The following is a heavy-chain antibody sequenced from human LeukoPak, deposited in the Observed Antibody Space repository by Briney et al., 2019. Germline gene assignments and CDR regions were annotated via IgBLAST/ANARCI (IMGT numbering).Heavy chain of an antibody. J-gene: IGHJ4*02. D-gene: IGHD2-15*01. Sequence: PGGSLRLSCVASGFTFSSYAMTWVRQAPGKGLDWASAISGSGGTTYDADSVKGRFTISRDNSKNTLYMQMNSLRAEDTAIYYCAKGQIGYCSGGSCYPVDYWGQGILVTVSS. CDR3: AKGQIGYCSGGSCYPVDY. CDR1: GFTFSSYA. V-gene: IGHV3-23*01. CDR2: ISGSGGTT.